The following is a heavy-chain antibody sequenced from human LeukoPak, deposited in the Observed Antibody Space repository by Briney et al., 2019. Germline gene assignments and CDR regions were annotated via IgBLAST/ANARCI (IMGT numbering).Heavy chain of an antibody. V-gene: IGHV4-59*01. D-gene: IGHD4-23*01. CDR1: SGSISSYY. CDR2: INYIGST. CDR3: ARDGEATVLTGNNWFDP. Sequence: SETLSLTCTVSSGSISSYYWSWIRQPPGKGLEWIGYINYIGSTKYSPSLKSRVTISVDTSKNQFSLKLRSVTAADTAVYYCARDGEATVLTGNNWFDPWGQGTLVTVSS. J-gene: IGHJ5*02.